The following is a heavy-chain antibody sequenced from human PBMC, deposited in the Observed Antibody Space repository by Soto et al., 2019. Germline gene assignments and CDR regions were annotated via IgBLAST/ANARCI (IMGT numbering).Heavy chain of an antibody. CDR2: ISGSGGST. Sequence: HPGGSLRLSCAASGFTFSSYAMSWVRQASGKGLEWVSAISGSGGSTYYADSVKGRFTISRDNSKNTLYLQMNSLRAEDTAVYYCAKKSRYYYYGMDVWGQGTTVTVSS. J-gene: IGHJ6*02. CDR3: AKKSRYYYYGMDV. CDR1: GFTFSSYA. V-gene: IGHV3-23*01.